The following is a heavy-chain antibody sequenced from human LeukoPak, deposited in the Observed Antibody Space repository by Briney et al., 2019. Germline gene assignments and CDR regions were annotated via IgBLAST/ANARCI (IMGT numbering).Heavy chain of an antibody. Sequence: SETLSLTCTVSAGSISSGDYYWGWIRQPPGKGLEWIAYIYYSGSTYYNPSLKSRVTISVDTSKNQFYLKLSSVTAADTAVYYCARTYDFWSGYSSHFDYWGQGTLVTVSS. D-gene: IGHD3-3*01. V-gene: IGHV4-30-4*08. J-gene: IGHJ4*02. CDR1: AGSISSGDYY. CDR2: IYYSGST. CDR3: ARTYDFWSGYSSHFDY.